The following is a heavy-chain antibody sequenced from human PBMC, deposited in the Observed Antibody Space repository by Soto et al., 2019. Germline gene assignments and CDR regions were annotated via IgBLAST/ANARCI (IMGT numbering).Heavy chain of an antibody. CDR3: ARGAIEGEYSYDFDY. D-gene: IGHD5-18*01. Sequence: QVQLVQSGAEVKKPGASVKVSCKASGYTFTSYDINWVRQATGQGLEWMGWMNPNSGNTGYAQKFQGRVTMTRNTSLSTAYRELSSRRSEDTAVYYCARGAIEGEYSYDFDYWGQGPLFTVSS. V-gene: IGHV1-8*01. J-gene: IGHJ4*02. CDR1: GYTFTSYD. CDR2: MNPNSGNT.